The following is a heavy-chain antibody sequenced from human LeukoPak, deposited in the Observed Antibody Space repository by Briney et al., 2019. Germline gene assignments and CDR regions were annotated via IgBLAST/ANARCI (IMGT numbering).Heavy chain of an antibody. V-gene: IGHV2-5*01. CDR3: AHRHRGVASDI. CDR2: IYENDEK. Sequence: SGPTLVNPTQTRRLTCTFSGFPFSSGGVGVGWIRQPPGKALEWLGVIYENDEKLYSSSLRNRLRITKDTSRNQVVLTMANMDPVDTATYYCAHRHRGVASDIWGQGTMVTVSS. J-gene: IGHJ3*02. D-gene: IGHD2-15*01. CDR1: GFPFSSGGVG.